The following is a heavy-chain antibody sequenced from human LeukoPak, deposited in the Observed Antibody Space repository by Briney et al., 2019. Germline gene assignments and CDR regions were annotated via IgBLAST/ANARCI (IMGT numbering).Heavy chain of an antibody. J-gene: IGHJ4*02. D-gene: IGHD4-23*01. V-gene: IGHV1-2*02. CDR3: ARTTTVVTPLSPYYFDY. Sequence: ASVKVSCKASGYTFTGYYLHWVRRAPGQGLELMGWINPNSGGTTYAQKFQGRVTMTRDTSVSTAYMELSSLKSDDTAVYYCARTTTVVTPLSPYYFDYWGLGTLVTVSS. CDR1: GYTFTGYY. CDR2: INPNSGGT.